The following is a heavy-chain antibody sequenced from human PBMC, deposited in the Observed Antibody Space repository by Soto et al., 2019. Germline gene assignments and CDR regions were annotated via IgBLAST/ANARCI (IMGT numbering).Heavy chain of an antibody. CDR3: ARLPIQRGNTAMVYYYYYGMDV. D-gene: IGHD5-18*01. CDR1: GGTFSSYA. V-gene: IGHV1-69*13. J-gene: IGHJ6*02. CDR2: IIPIFGTA. Sequence: SVKVSCKASGGTFSSYAISWVRQAPGQGLEWMGGIIPIFGTANYAQKFQGRVTITADESTSTAYMELSSLRSEDTAVYYCARLPIQRGNTAMVYYYYYGMDVWGQGTTVTVSS.